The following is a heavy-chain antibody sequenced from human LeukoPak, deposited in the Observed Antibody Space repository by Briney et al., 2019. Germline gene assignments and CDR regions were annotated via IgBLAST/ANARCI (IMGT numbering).Heavy chain of an antibody. V-gene: IGHV4-34*01. Sequence: SETLSLTCAVYGGSFSGYYWSWIRQPPGKGLEWIGEINHSGSTNYNPSLKSRVTISVDTSKNQFSLKLSSVTAADTAVYYCARALAARHYYYYYYMDVWGKGTTVTVSS. D-gene: IGHD6-6*01. CDR1: GGSFSGYY. CDR3: ARALAARHYYYYYYMDV. J-gene: IGHJ6*03. CDR2: INHSGST.